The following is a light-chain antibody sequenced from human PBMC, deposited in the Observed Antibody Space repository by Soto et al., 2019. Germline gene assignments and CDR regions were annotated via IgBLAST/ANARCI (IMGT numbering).Light chain of an antibody. J-gene: IGLJ1*01. CDR1: SGHSSYI. CDR2: LEGSGSY. Sequence: QPVLTQSSSASASLGSSVKLTCTLSSGHSSYIIAWHQQQPGKAPRYLMKLEGSGSYNKGSGVPDRFSGSSSGADRYLTISNLQFEDEADYYCETWDGNTHVFGTGTKLTVL. V-gene: IGLV4-60*02. CDR3: ETWDGNTHV.